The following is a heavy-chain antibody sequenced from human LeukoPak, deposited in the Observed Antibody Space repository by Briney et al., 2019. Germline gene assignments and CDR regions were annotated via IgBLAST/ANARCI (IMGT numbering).Heavy chain of an antibody. V-gene: IGHV3-53*01. CDR1: GFTVITND. Sequence: TGGSLRLSRAAPGFTVITNDMTWVRQAPGKGLEWVSVLYSDGNTKYADSVQGRFTISRDNSKNTLYLEMNSLSPDDTAVYYCARGVEPLAANTLAYWGQGTLVTVSS. CDR2: LYSDGNT. J-gene: IGHJ4*02. D-gene: IGHD1-14*01. CDR3: ARGVEPLAANTLAY.